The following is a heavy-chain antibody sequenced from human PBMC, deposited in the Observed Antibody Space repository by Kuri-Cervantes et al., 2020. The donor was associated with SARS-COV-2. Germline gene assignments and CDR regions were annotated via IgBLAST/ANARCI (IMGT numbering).Heavy chain of an antibody. V-gene: IGHV3-30*02. CDR1: GFTFSSYG. CDR3: ARDLAGGYGSGSEFDY. J-gene: IGHJ4*02. Sequence: GESLKISCAASGFTFSSYGMHWVRQAPGKGLEWVAFIRYDGSNKYYADFVKGRFTISRDNAKNTLYLQMNSLRAEDTAVYYCARDLAGGYGSGSEFDYWGQGTLVTVSS. CDR2: IRYDGSNK. D-gene: IGHD3-10*01.